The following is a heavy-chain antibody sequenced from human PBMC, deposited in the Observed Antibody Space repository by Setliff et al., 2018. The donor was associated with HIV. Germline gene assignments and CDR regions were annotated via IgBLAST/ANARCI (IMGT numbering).Heavy chain of an antibody. V-gene: IGHV4-59*01. CDR1: GGSISGYY. CDR2: IYYRGST. D-gene: IGHD5-18*01. J-gene: IGHJ4*02. CDR3: ARSVDTTLVPAYYFDY. Sequence: SETLSLTCTVSGGSISGYYWSWIRQPPGKGLEWIGYIYYRGSTDYNPSLKSRVTISIDTSKNQFSLQLSAVTAADTAVYYCARSVDTTLVPAYYFDYWGQGTLVTV.